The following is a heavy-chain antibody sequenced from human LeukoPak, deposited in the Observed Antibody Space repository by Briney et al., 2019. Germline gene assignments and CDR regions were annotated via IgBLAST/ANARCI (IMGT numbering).Heavy chain of an antibody. V-gene: IGHV1-18*01. D-gene: IGHD3-3*01. CDR3: ARDSGRTFCYYYYYMDV. CDR2: ISAYNGNT. Sequence: ASVKVSCKASGYTFTSYGISWVRQAPGQGLEWMGWISAYNGNTNYAQKLQGRVTMTTDTSTSTAYMELRSLRSDDTAVYYCARDSGRTFCYYYYYMDVWGKGTTVTVSS. J-gene: IGHJ6*03. CDR1: GYTFTSYG.